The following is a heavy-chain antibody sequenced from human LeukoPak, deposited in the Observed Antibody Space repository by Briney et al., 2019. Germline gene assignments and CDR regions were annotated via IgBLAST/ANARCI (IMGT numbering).Heavy chain of an antibody. D-gene: IGHD6-13*01. Sequence: SETLSLTCTVSGGSISSGDYYWSWIRQPAGKGLEWIGRIYTSGSTNYNPSLKSRVTISIDTSRNQFSLKLSSVTAADTAVYYCASQRIAAAGTIVYWGQGTLVTVSS. CDR3: ASQRIAAAGTIVY. V-gene: IGHV4-61*02. J-gene: IGHJ4*02. CDR2: IYTSGST. CDR1: GGSISSGDYY.